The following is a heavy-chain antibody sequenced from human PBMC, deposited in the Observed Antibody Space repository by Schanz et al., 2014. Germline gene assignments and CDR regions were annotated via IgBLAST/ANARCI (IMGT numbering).Heavy chain of an antibody. CDR1: GYTFTTYA. CDR3: AKAEYDILTDSYSRLDP. V-gene: IGHV1-18*01. CDR2: ISAYNGNT. J-gene: IGHJ5*02. D-gene: IGHD3-9*01. Sequence: QIQLVQSGPEVKKPGATVKVSCKASGYTFTTYAMSWVRQAPGQGLEWMGWISAYNGNTKYPQKLQGRVTMTTDTSASTAYMELSSLRSDDTAVYYCAKAEYDILTDSYSRLDPWGQGTLXTVSS.